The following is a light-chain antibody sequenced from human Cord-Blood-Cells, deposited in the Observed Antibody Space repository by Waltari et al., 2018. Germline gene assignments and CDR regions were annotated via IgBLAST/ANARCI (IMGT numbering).Light chain of an antibody. V-gene: IGKV3-11*01. CDR3: QQRSNWPLT. CDR2: DAS. Sequence: EIVLTQSPATLSLSPGERATLSCRASQSVSSYLAWYQQKPGQAPRLLIYDASNRATGIPARVSGSGSGTDFTLTISGLKPEDFAVYYCQQRSNWPLTFGGGTKVEIK. CDR1: QSVSSY. J-gene: IGKJ4*01.